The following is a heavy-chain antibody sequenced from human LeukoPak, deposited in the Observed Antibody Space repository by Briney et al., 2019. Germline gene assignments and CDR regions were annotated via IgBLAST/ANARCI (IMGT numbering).Heavy chain of an antibody. CDR3: ARDGLYDSSGYYMDS. J-gene: IGHJ4*02. CDR2: IYYSGGT. D-gene: IGHD3-22*01. CDR1: GGAISSYY. V-gene: IGHV4-59*01. Sequence: PSETLFLTCTVSGGAISSYYWSWIRQPPGKGLEWIGYIYYSGGTKYNPSLMSRVTISVDRAQNQFSLSLSSVTAADTAVYYCARDGLYDSSGYYMDSWGQGTLVIVSS.